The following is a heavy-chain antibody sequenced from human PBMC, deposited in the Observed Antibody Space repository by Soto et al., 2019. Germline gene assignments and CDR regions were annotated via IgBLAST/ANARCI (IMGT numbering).Heavy chain of an antibody. Sequence: QVHLVQSGAEVKKPGASVKVSCKASGYTFTSYGITWVRQAPGQGLEWMGWISAHNGNTDYAQKLQGRVIVTRDPSTSTAYMELRILRSDDTSVYYCARGRYGDYWGQGALVTVSS. CDR1: GYTFTSYG. V-gene: IGHV1-18*01. CDR2: ISAHNGNT. D-gene: IGHD1-1*01. CDR3: ARGRYGDY. J-gene: IGHJ4*02.